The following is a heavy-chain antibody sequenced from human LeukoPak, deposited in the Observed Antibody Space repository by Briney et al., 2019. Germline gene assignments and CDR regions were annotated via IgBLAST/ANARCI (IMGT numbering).Heavy chain of an antibody. J-gene: IGHJ4*02. D-gene: IGHD3-22*01. Sequence: GGSQRLSCAASGFTFSSYAMSWVRQAPGKGLEWVSAISGSGGSTYYADSVKGRFTISRDNSKNTLYLQMNSLRAEDTAVYYCAKYYYDSSGHRPFDYWGQGTLVTVSS. CDR1: GFTFSSYA. CDR3: AKYYYDSSGHRPFDY. CDR2: ISGSGGST. V-gene: IGHV3-23*01.